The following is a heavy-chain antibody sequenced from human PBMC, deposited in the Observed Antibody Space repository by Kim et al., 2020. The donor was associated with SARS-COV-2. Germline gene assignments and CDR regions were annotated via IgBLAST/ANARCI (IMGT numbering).Heavy chain of an antibody. CDR2: ISSSSSYI. J-gene: IGHJ4*02. CDR1: GFTFSSYS. Sequence: GGSLRLSCAASGFTFSSYSMNWVRQAPGKGLEWVSSISSSSSYINYADSVKGRFTISRDNAKNSLYLQMNSLRAEDTAVYYCARINGDDDYWGQGTLVTV. D-gene: IGHD4-17*01. CDR3: ARINGDDDY. V-gene: IGHV3-21*01.